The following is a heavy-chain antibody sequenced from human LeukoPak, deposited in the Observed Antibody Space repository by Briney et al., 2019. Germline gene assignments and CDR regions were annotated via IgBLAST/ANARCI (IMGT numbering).Heavy chain of an antibody. D-gene: IGHD6-19*01. V-gene: IGHV3-23*01. CDR3: AKDRDTSGWFSYYFDY. CDR2: ISDSGSTT. J-gene: IGHJ4*02. CDR1: GFTFSSYA. Sequence: PGGSLRLSCAASGFTFSSYAMTWVRQASGKGLEWVSSISDSGSTTYYTDSVKGRFTISRDNSKNTLYLQMNSLRAEDTAVYYCAKDRDTSGWFSYYFDYWGQGTLVTVSS.